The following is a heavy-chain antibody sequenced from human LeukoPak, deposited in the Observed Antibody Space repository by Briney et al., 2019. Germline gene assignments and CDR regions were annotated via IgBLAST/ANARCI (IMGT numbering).Heavy chain of an antibody. CDR3: ARGYGVAKAAMGADYHYYMDV. CDR1: GDTFSSYA. J-gene: IGHJ6*03. D-gene: IGHD2-2*01. V-gene: IGHV1-69*06. Sequence: SVKVSCKASGDTFSSYAISWVRQAPGQGLEWMGGIIPLFGTTSYAQKFQGRVTITADKSTSTAYMELNSLRSEDTAVYYCARGYGVAKAAMGADYHYYMDVWGKGTTVTVSS. CDR2: IIPLFGTT.